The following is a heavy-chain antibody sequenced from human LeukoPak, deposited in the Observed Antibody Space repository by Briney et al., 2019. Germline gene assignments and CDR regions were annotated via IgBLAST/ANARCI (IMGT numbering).Heavy chain of an antibody. Sequence: SETLSLTCAVYGGSFSGYYWSWIRQPPGKGLEWIGEINHSGSTNYNPSLKSRVTISVDTSKNQSSLKLSSVTAADTAVYYCARGEFDYGDYGQLMALDYWGQGTLVTVSS. J-gene: IGHJ4*02. CDR2: INHSGST. CDR1: GGSFSGYY. D-gene: IGHD4-17*01. V-gene: IGHV4-34*01. CDR3: ARGEFDYGDYGQLMALDY.